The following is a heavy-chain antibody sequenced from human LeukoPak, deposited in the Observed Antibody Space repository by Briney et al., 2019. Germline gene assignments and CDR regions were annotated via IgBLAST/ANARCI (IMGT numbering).Heavy chain of an antibody. Sequence: LSETLSLTCAVYGGSFSGYYWSWIRQPPGKGLEWIGEINHSGSTNYNPSLKSRVTISVDTSKNQFSLKLSSVTAADTAVYCCARGRPPSGYDFSYWGQGTLVTVSS. CDR3: ARGRPPSGYDFSY. CDR2: INHSGST. D-gene: IGHD5-12*01. V-gene: IGHV4-34*01. J-gene: IGHJ4*02. CDR1: GGSFSGYY.